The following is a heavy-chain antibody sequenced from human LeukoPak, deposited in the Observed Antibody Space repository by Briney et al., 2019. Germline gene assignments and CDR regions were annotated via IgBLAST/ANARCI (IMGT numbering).Heavy chain of an antibody. Sequence: SETLSLTCTVSGGSISTYYWSWIRQPPGKGLEWIGYIYYSGSTNYNPSLKSQVTISVDTSKNQFSLKLSSVTAADTAVYYCARTATTYYYDSSGYWFDPWGQGTLVTVSS. J-gene: IGHJ5*02. CDR2: IYYSGST. CDR1: GGSISTYY. D-gene: IGHD3-22*01. CDR3: ARTATTYYYDSSGYWFDP. V-gene: IGHV4-59*08.